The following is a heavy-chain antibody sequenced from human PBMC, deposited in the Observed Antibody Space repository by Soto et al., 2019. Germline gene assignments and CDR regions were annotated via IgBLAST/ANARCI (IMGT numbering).Heavy chain of an antibody. D-gene: IGHD3-3*01. CDR1: GFTFSSYA. Sequence: EVQLLESGGGLVQPGGSLRLSCAASGFTFSSYAMSWVRQAPGKGLEWVSAISGSGGSTYYADSVKGRFTISRDNSKNTLYLQMNSLSAADTAVYYCAKGSEYYDVWSGLGLPTSFFDYRGQETLVTVSS. J-gene: IGHJ4*02. CDR2: ISGSGGST. CDR3: AKGSEYYDVWSGLGLPTSFFDY. V-gene: IGHV3-23*01.